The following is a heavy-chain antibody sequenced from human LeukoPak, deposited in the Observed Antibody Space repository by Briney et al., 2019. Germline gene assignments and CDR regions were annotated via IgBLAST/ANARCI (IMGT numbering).Heavy chain of an antibody. CDR3: ASHWAALGSSDY. V-gene: IGHV3-30*03. CDR1: GVTFSSYG. D-gene: IGHD1-26*01. CDR2: ISYDGSNK. Sequence: PGGSLRLSCAASGVTFSSYGMHWVRQAPGKGLEWVAVISYDGSNKYYADSVKGRFTISRDNSKNTLYLQMNSLRAEDTAVYYCASHWAALGSSDYRGQGTLVTVSS. J-gene: IGHJ4*02.